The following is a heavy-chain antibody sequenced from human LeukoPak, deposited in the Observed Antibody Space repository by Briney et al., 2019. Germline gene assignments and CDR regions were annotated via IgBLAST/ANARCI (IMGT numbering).Heavy chain of an antibody. Sequence: GGSLRLSCAASGFTFSSYWMSWVRQAPGKGLEWVANIKQDGSEKYYVDSVKGRFTISRDNAKNSPYLQMNSLRAEDTAVYYCARDNSYYDFWSGYYIDYWGQGTLVTVSS. CDR3: ARDNSYYDFWSGYYIDY. V-gene: IGHV3-7*01. CDR1: GFTFSSYW. D-gene: IGHD3-3*01. J-gene: IGHJ4*02. CDR2: IKQDGSEK.